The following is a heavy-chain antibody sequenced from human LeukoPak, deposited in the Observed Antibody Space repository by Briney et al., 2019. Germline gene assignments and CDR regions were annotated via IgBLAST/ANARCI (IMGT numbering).Heavy chain of an antibody. CDR3: ARGVDTAMVRRYYYYYYMDV. CDR2: MNPNSGNT. V-gene: IGHV1-8*01. D-gene: IGHD5-18*01. J-gene: IGHJ6*03. CDR1: GYTFTSYD. Sequence: ASVKVSCKASGYTFTSYDINWVRQATGQGLEWMGWMNPNSGNTGYAQKFQGRVTMTRNTSISTAYMELSSLRSEDTAMYYCARGVDTAMVRRYYYYYYMDVWGKGTTVTVSS.